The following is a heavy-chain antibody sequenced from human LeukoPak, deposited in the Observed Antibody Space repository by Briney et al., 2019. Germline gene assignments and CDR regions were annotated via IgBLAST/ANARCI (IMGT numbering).Heavy chain of an antibody. Sequence: PGGSLRLSCAASGFTVSSSYMSWVRQAPGKGLEWVSVIYSGGSTYYADSVKGRFTISRDNSKNTLYLQMNSLRAEDTAVYYCARGTPPRMGDVWGQGTTVTVSS. V-gene: IGHV3-53*01. CDR3: ARGTPPRMGDV. D-gene: IGHD1-14*01. J-gene: IGHJ6*02. CDR1: GFTVSSSY. CDR2: IYSGGST.